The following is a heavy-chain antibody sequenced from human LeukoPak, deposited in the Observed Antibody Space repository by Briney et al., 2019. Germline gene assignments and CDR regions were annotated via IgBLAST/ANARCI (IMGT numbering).Heavy chain of an antibody. Sequence: GGSLRLSCAASGFTFSDYYMSWIRQAPGKGLEWVSYISSSGSTIYYADSVKGRFTISRDNAKNSLYLQMSSLRAEDTAVYYCARKYSSSWHYFDYWGQGTLVTVSS. D-gene: IGHD6-13*01. V-gene: IGHV3-11*01. CDR1: GFTFSDYY. CDR3: ARKYSSSWHYFDY. CDR2: ISSSGSTI. J-gene: IGHJ4*02.